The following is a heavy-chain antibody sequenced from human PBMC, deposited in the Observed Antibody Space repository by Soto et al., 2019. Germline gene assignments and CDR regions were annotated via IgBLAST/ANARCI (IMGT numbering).Heavy chain of an antibody. V-gene: IGHV3-30*02. CDR2: IPYDGSSK. J-gene: IGHJ6*02. CDR3: AKDEGYCSGGSCYPLPYYGMDV. D-gene: IGHD2-15*01. CDR1: GFIFSNFA. Sequence: GGSLRLSCAASGFIFSNFAMYWVRRAPGKGLEWVSFIPYDGSSKYYADSVKGRFTISRDNSKNTLYLQMNSLRAEDTAVYYCAKDEGYCSGGSCYPLPYYGMDVWGQGTTVTVSS.